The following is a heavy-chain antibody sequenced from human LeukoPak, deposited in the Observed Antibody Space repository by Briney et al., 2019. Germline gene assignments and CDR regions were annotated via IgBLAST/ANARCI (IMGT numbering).Heavy chain of an antibody. J-gene: IGHJ4*02. V-gene: IGHV3-7*04. CDR3: ARGIAVANAFGYFDY. CDR1: GFALSSYW. D-gene: IGHD6-19*01. Sequence: PGGSLRLSCAASGFALSSYWMTWVRQAPGKGLEWGAIINQGGSENHYVASVKGRFTITRDNDENSLYLQLNGLSAEDTAVYYCARGIAVANAFGYFDYWGQGTLVSVSS. CDR2: INQGGSEN.